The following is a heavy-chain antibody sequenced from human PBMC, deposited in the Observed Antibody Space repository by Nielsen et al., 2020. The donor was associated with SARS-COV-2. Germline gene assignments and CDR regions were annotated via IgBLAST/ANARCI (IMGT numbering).Heavy chain of an antibody. CDR2: ISSDGSET. Sequence: SLKISCAASGFTFSSYAMNWVRQAPGKGLEWAAVISSDGSETHYADSVKGRFTISRDNSKNTLYLQMNSLRGDDTAVYYCAREVGATVRSYFDFWGQGTLVTVSS. CDR3: AREVGATVRSYFDF. CDR1: GFTFSSYA. J-gene: IGHJ4*02. D-gene: IGHD1-26*01. V-gene: IGHV3-30*04.